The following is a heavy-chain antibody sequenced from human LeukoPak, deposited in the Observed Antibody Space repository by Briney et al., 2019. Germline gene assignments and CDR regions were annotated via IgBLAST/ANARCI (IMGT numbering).Heavy chain of an antibody. J-gene: IGHJ4*02. CDR3: AKVYVGSWYAYDH. Sequence: GGSLRLSCAASGFTFRSYSMHWVRQAPEKGLEWVSYISSTSSTIYYADSVKGRFTISRDNRRNSLYLHMNSLRTEDTALYFCAKVYVGSWYAYDHWGQGTLVTVSS. CDR1: GFTFRSYS. CDR2: ISSTSSTI. D-gene: IGHD6-13*01. V-gene: IGHV3-48*04.